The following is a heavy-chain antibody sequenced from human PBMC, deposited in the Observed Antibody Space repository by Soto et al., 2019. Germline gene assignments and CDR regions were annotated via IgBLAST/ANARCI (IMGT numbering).Heavy chain of an antibody. CDR1: GYSITSYW. D-gene: IGHD2-2*01. CDR2: IYPYDSDT. V-gene: IGHV5-51*01. CDR3: ARHLVGSTRGNFDY. J-gene: IGHJ4*01. Sequence: RGASLIISCKTSGYSITSYWIGWVRQMPGKGMEWMGNIYPYDSDTRYSPSFQGQVTISADTSITTAYLQWSGLRASNTTMYFCARHLVGSTRGNFDYWGQGTLVTVSS.